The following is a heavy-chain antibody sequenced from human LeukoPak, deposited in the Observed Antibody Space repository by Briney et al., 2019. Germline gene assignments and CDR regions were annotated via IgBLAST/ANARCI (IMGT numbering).Heavy chain of an antibody. V-gene: IGHV3-48*01. CDR3: ARGVSDYYDSSGCYLGFDY. CDR2: ISTSSATI. J-gene: IGHJ4*02. CDR1: GFIFSIYS. D-gene: IGHD3-22*01. Sequence: GGSLRLSCAASGFIFSIYSMTWVRQTPGKGLEWVSYISTSSATIYYADSVKGRFTISRDNAKNLLYLQMNSLRAEDTAVYYCARGVSDYYDSSGCYLGFDYWGQGTLVTVSS.